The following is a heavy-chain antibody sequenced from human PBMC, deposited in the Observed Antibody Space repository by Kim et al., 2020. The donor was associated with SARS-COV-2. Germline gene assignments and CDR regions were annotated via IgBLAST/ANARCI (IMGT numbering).Heavy chain of an antibody. CDR3: ARGLHSPINYYYMDV. J-gene: IGHJ6*03. CDR1: RGSFSGYD. V-gene: IGHV4-34*01. D-gene: IGHD3-9*01. Sequence: SETLSLTCAVYRGSFSGYDWSWIRQSPGKGLEWIGEINYGGGTNYYPSFKSRATISIDTSANQFSLRLRSVTVADTAVYYCARGLHSPINYYYMDVWGKGTTVTVSS. CDR2: INYGGGT.